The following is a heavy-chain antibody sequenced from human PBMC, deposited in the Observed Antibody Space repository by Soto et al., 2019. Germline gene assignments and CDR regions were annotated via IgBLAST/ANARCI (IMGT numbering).Heavy chain of an antibody. D-gene: IGHD2-15*01. Sequence: GASLKISCEGSGYSFTRYWIGWERQMPGKGLEWMGIIYPGDSDTRYSPSFRGQVTISADKSISTAYLQWSSLKASDTAMYYCARHNPLYCSGGSCDNYYYYGMDVWVQGTTVTVSS. CDR1: GYSFTRYW. J-gene: IGHJ6*02. CDR3: ARHNPLYCSGGSCDNYYYYGMDV. V-gene: IGHV5-51*01. CDR2: IYPGDSDT.